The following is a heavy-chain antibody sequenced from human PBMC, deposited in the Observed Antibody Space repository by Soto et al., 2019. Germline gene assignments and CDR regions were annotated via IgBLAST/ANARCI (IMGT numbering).Heavy chain of an antibody. CDR2: ISGSGGST. D-gene: IGHD2-21*01. CDR3: AKAQIAVADY. J-gene: IGHJ4*02. V-gene: IGHV3-23*01. Sequence: GGSLRLSCAASGFTFSSYAMSWVRQAPGKGLEWVSAISGSGGSTYYAENVKGRFTNSRDNSKNTLFLQMNSLRAEDTAVYYCAKAQIAVADYWGQGTLVTVSS. CDR1: GFTFSSYA.